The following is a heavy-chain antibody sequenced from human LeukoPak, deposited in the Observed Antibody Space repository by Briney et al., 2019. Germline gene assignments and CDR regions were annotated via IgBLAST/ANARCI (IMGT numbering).Heavy chain of an antibody. D-gene: IGHD6-13*01. CDR2: IYYSGGT. Sequence: SETLSLTCTVSGGSITPYYWSWIRQPPGKGLEWIGYIYYSGGTNYNPSLKSRVTISVDSSKNQFSLKLSSVTAADTAVYYCARGGSSNWYLLDYWGPGTLVTVPS. V-gene: IGHV4-59*01. J-gene: IGHJ4*02. CDR1: GGSITPYY. CDR3: ARGGSSNWYLLDY.